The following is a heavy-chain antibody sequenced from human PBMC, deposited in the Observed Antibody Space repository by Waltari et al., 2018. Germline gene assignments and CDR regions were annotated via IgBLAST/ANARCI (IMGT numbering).Heavy chain of an antibody. CDR3: ARDVIVGGFDY. J-gene: IGHJ4*02. Sequence: QLQLQESGPGLVKPSETLSLTCSVSGGSCSSSSYYWGWIRQPPGKGLEVIGSIYYSGSTYYNPALKSRVTISGDTSKSQFSLKLSSVTAADKAVYYCARDVIVGGFDYWGQGTLVTVSS. V-gene: IGHV4-39*07. D-gene: IGHD1-26*01. CDR2: IYYSGST. CDR1: GGSCSSSSYY.